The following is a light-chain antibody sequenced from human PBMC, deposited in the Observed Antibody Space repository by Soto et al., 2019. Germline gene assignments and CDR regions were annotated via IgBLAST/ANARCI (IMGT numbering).Light chain of an antibody. CDR1: SSDVGGYNY. Sequence: QSVLTQPPSASGSPGQSVTISCTGTSSDVGGYNYVSWYQQHPGKAPKLMIYEVSKRPSGVPDRFSGSKSGNTASLTVSGLQAEDEAEYDCSSYAGSNNFEVFGGGTKVTVL. J-gene: IGLJ2*01. V-gene: IGLV2-8*01. CDR3: SSYAGSNNFEV. CDR2: EVS.